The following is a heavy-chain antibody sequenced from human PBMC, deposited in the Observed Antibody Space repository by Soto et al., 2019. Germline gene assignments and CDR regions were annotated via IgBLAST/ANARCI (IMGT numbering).Heavy chain of an antibody. CDR2: IKSKTDGGTT. D-gene: IGHD1-7*01. CDR3: TTDRIDPITGTTFAFDI. J-gene: IGHJ3*02. Sequence: EVQLVESGGGLVKPGGSLRLSCAASGFTFSNAWMSWVRQAPGKGLEWVGRIKSKTDGGTTDYAAPVKGRFTISRDDSKNTLYLQMNSLKTEDTAVYYCTTDRIDPITGTTFAFDIWGQGTMVTVSS. CDR1: GFTFSNAW. V-gene: IGHV3-15*01.